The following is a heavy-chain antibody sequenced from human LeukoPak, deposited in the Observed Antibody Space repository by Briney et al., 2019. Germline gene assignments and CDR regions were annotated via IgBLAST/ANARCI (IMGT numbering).Heavy chain of an antibody. V-gene: IGHV3-21*01. CDR3: ARDGGSGSYYMFAFDI. Sequence: GGSLRLSCAASGFTFSNYHMNWVRQAPGKGLEWVSSISSSSSHIYYADSVKGRFTISRDNAKNSLYLQMNSLRAEDTAVYYCARDGGSGSYYMFAFDIWGQGTMVTVSS. D-gene: IGHD3-10*01. J-gene: IGHJ3*02. CDR2: ISSSSSHI. CDR1: GFTFSNYH.